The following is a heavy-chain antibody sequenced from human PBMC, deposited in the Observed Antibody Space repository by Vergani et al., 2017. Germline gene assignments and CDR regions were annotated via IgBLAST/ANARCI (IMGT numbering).Heavy chain of an antibody. CDR2: IYYSGST. Sequence: QVQLQESGPGLVKPSQTLSLTCTVSGGSISSGGYYWSWIRQHPGKGLEWIGYIYYSGSTYYNPSLKRRVTISVDTSKNQFSLKLSSVTAADTAVYYCARGKSGPAYYYYMDVWGKGTTVTVSS. V-gene: IGHV4-31*03. CDR1: GGSISSGGYY. D-gene: IGHD6-25*01. J-gene: IGHJ6*03. CDR3: ARGKSGPAYYYYMDV.